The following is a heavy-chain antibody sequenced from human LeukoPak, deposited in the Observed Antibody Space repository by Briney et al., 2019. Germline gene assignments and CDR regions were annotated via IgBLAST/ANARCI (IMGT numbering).Heavy chain of an antibody. D-gene: IGHD3-3*01. CDR3: AKKRQNYDFWDYYMDV. V-gene: IGHV3-23*01. CDR1: GFTFSSYA. CDR2: ISGSGGST. J-gene: IGHJ6*03. Sequence: PGGTLRLSCAASGFTFSSYAMSWVRHAPGEGLEWVSAISGSGGSTYYADSVKGRFTIPRDNSKNRLYLQMNSLTAEDTAVYYCAKKRQNYDFWDYYMDVWGKGTTVSVSS.